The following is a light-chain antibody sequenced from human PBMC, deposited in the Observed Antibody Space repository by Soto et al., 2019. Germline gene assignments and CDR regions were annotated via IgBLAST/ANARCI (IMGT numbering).Light chain of an antibody. CDR1: SSDVGGYNY. CDR2: DVS. V-gene: IGLV2-14*01. CDR3: SSYTSSSTVV. Sequence: SVLTQPASVSGSPGQSITISCTGTSSDVGGYNYVSWYPQHPGKAPKLMIYDVSNRPLGVSNRFSGSKSGNTASLTISGLQAEDEADYYCSSYTSSSTVVFGGGTKLTVL. J-gene: IGLJ2*01.